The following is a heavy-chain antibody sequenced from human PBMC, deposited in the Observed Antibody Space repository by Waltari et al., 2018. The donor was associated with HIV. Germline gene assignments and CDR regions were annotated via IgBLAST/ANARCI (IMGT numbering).Heavy chain of an antibody. CDR1: GASISSYY. CDR3: ARGANWFDP. CDR2: TFYSGST. V-gene: IGHV4-59*01. Sequence: QVQLQASGPGLVKPSETLSLTCTVSGASISSYYWTWIRQPPGKGLDWIGDTFYSGSTNYNPTLKSRVTISSDTAKNQLTRKLTSVTAADTAVYYCARGANWFDPWGQGTLVTVSS. J-gene: IGHJ5*02.